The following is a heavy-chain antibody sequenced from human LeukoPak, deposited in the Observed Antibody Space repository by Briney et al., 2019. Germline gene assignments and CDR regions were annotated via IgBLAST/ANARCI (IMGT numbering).Heavy chain of an antibody. D-gene: IGHD1-1*01. CDR3: AKDSSTTASTWNDY. CDR2: IRGRGIGGT. CDR1: GFSFTIHD. Sequence: GGSLRLSCATSGFSFTIHDMNWVRQATGKGLEWVSTIRGRGIGGTYYADSVKGRFTISRDDSKNTLFLEMNSLRAEDTAVYYCAKDSSTTASTWNDYWGQGTLVTVSS. V-gene: IGHV3-23*01. J-gene: IGHJ4*02.